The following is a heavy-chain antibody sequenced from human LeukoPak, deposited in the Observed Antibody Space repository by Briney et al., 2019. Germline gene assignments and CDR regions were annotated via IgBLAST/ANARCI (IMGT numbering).Heavy chain of an antibody. CDR1: GYTFTSYD. Sequence: ASVKVSCKASGYTFTSYDINWVRQAPGQGLEWMGGIIPIFGTANYAQKFQGRVTITTDESTSTAYMELSSLRSEDTAVYYCARHPTIFGANWFDPWGQGTLVTVSS. J-gene: IGHJ5*02. V-gene: IGHV1-69*05. D-gene: IGHD3-3*01. CDR3: ARHPTIFGANWFDP. CDR2: IIPIFGTA.